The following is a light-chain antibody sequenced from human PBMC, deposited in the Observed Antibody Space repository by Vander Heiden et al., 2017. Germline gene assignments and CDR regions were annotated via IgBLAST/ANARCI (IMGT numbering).Light chain of an antibody. CDR1: QSLLHSNGFNY. J-gene: IGKJ4*01. CDR3: MQAVQTPLT. CDR2: FGS. Sequence: DLVMTQSPLSLPVTPGQPASISCRSSQSLLHSNGFNYLDWYVQKPGQSPQLLIYFGSSRASGVPDRFSGSGSGTDFTLKISRVEAEDVGVYYCMQAVQTPLTFGGGTKVEIK. V-gene: IGKV2-28*01.